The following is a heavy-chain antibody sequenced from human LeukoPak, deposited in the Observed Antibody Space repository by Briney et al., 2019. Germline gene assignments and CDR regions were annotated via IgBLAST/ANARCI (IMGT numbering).Heavy chain of an antibody. CDR1: GFTVSSKD. V-gene: IGHV3-66*01. CDR3: ARDDGKD. Sequence: GGSLRLSCAASGFTVSSKDMSWVRQAPGKGLEGVSVIYSGGSTYYADSLKGRFTISRDNSKNTLYLQMNSLRAEDTTVYYCARDDGKDWGQGTLVTVPS. D-gene: IGHD1-1*01. J-gene: IGHJ4*02. CDR2: IYSGGST.